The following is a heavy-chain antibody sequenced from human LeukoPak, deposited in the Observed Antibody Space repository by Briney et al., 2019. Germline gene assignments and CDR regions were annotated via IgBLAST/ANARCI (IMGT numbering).Heavy chain of an antibody. CDR2: IYYCGST. J-gene: IGHJ5*02. V-gene: IGHV4-30-4*08. CDR1: GGSISSGDYY. Sequence: PSETLSLTCTVSGGSISSGDYYWSWIRQPPGKGLEWIGYIYYCGSTYYNPSLKSRVTILVDTSKNQFSLKLSSVTAADTAVYYCARGYDFWSGYYPPAGWFDPWGQGTLVTVSS. D-gene: IGHD3-3*01. CDR3: ARGYDFWSGYYPPAGWFDP.